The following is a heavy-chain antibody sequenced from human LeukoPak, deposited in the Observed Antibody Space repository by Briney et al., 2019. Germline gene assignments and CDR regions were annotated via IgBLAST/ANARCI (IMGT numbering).Heavy chain of an antibody. CDR2: ISGSGGST. D-gene: IGHD6-13*01. J-gene: IGHJ4*02. CDR1: GFTFSSYA. Sequence: GGSLRLSCAASGFTFSSYAMSWVRQAPGKGLEWVSAISGSGGSTYHADSVKGRSTISRDNSKITLYLQMNSLRAEDTAVYYCAKESAAGNLNYWGQGTLVTVSS. CDR3: AKESAAGNLNY. V-gene: IGHV3-23*01.